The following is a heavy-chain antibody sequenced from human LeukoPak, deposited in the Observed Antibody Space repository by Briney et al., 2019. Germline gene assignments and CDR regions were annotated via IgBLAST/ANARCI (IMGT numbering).Heavy chain of an antibody. D-gene: IGHD3-3*01. CDR2: ISSNSSTI. CDR1: GFTFSDYY. Sequence: PGGSLRLSCAASGFTFSDYYTSWIRQAPGKGLEWISYISSNSSTIYYADSVKGRFTISRDNAKNSLYLQMNSLRAEDTAVYYCARDQETHITIFGVVTLTDDYWGQGTLVTVSS. J-gene: IGHJ4*02. CDR3: ARDQETHITIFGVVTLTDDY. V-gene: IGHV3-11*01.